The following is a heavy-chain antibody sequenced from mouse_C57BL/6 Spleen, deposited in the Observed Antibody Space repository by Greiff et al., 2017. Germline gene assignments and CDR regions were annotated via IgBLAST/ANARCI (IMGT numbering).Heavy chain of an antibody. CDR3: ARDYGSSY. Sequence: EVKLMESGPGLVKPSQSLSLTCSVTGYSITSGYYWNWIRQFPGNKLEWMGYISYDGSNNYNPSLKNRISITRDTSKNQFFLKLNSVTTEDTATYYCARDYGSSYWGQGTSVTVSS. V-gene: IGHV3-6*01. CDR1: GYSITSGYY. D-gene: IGHD1-1*01. J-gene: IGHJ4*01. CDR2: ISYDGSN.